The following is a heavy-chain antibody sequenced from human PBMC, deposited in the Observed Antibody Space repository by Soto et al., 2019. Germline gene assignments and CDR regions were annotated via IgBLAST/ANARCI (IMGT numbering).Heavy chain of an antibody. CDR3: RTQWLD. CDR2: IKKKADGGTA. J-gene: IGHJ4*02. V-gene: IGHV3-15*01. Sequence: EVQLVESGGRLVRPGESLRLSCAASGIIFSNAWMSWVRQAPGKGLEWVGLIKKKADGGTAVYAAPLKGRFTILRDDSKNTLYLEMSSLKTEDTAVYYCRTQWLDWGQGTLVTVSS. CDR1: GIIFSNAW. D-gene: IGHD6-19*01.